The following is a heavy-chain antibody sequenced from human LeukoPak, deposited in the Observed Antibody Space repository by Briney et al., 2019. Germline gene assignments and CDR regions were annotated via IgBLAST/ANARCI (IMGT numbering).Heavy chain of an antibody. Sequence: PGGSLRLSCAASGFTFNKYWVRWVRQAPGKGLEWVANIHPTGASTPYPSPRNRLTLSINTSRNQLSLKLTSVTAADKAVYFCARLGSYHDFWGQGALVSVS. J-gene: IGHJ4*02. CDR1: GFTFNKYW. D-gene: IGHD1-26*01. CDR2: IHPTGAS. V-gene: IGHV4-4*09. CDR3: ARLGSYHDF.